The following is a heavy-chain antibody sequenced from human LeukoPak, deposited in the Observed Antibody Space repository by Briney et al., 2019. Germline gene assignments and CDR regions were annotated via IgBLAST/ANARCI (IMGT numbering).Heavy chain of an antibody. CDR3: AIPYGDPTDAFDN. CDR2: MNPNSGNT. D-gene: IGHD4-17*01. J-gene: IGHJ3*02. Sequence: ASVKVSCKASGYTFTGYDINWVRQATGQGLEWMGWMNPNSGNTGYAQKFQGRVTMTRNTSISTAYMELSSLRSEDTAVYYCAIPYGDPTDAFDNWGQGTMVTVSS. CDR1: GYTFTGYD. V-gene: IGHV1-8*01.